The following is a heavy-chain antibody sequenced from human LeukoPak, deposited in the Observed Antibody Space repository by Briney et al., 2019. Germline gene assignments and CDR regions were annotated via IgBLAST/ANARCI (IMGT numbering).Heavy chain of an antibody. Sequence: GGSLRLSCAASGFTFSSYEMNWVRQAPGKGLEWVSYISSSGSTIYYADSVKGRFTISRDNSKNTLYLHMNSLRAEDTAVYYCASCSGGSCYYDLAYYMDVWGKGTTVTVSS. J-gene: IGHJ6*03. CDR1: GFTFSSYE. D-gene: IGHD2-15*01. CDR3: ASCSGGSCYYDLAYYMDV. V-gene: IGHV3-48*03. CDR2: ISSSGSTI.